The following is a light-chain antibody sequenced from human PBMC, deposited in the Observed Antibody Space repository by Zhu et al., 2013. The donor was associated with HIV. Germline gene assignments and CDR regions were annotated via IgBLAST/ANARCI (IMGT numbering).Light chain of an antibody. V-gene: IGLV3-1*01. CDR3: QAWDSGTA. J-gene: IGLJ2*01. Sequence: SYELTQPPSVSVSPGQTASITCSGDKLGDKYACWYQQKPGQSPVLVIYQDNKRPSGIPERFSGSKSGNIATLTISGTQAMDEADYYCQAWDSGTAFGGGTKLTVL. CDR2: QDN. CDR1: KLGDKY.